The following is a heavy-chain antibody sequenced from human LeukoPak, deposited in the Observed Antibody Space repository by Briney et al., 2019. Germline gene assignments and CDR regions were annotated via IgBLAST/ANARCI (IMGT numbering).Heavy chain of an antibody. V-gene: IGHV5-51*01. Sequence: GESLKISCKGSGYSFTSYWIGWVRQMPGKGLERMGIIYPGDSDTRYSPSFQGQVTISADKSISTAYLQWSSLKASDTAMYYCARSSWVRGVTIGGYFDYWGQGTLVTVSS. CDR3: ARSSWVRGVTIGGYFDY. CDR2: IYPGDSDT. CDR1: GYSFTSYW. D-gene: IGHD3-10*01. J-gene: IGHJ4*02.